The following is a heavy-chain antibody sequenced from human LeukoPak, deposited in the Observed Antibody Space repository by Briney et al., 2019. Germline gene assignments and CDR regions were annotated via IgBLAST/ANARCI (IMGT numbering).Heavy chain of an antibody. J-gene: IGHJ4*02. CDR3: AKVGYYGSGSLPPSGNDY. CDR2: ISYDGSNI. CDR1: GFTFSSYG. D-gene: IGHD3-10*01. Sequence: GGSLRLSCAASGFTFSSYGMHWVRQAPGKGLEWVAVISYDGSNIYYADSVKGRFTISRDNSKNTLYLQMNSLRAEDTAVYYCAKVGYYGSGSLPPSGNDYWGQGTLVTVSS. V-gene: IGHV3-30*18.